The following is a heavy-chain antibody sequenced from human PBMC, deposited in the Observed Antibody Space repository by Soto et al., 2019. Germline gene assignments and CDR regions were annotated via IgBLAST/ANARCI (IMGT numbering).Heavy chain of an antibody. J-gene: IGHJ6*02. CDR3: AKRTTVTTPENYYYYYGMDV. CDR2: ISGSGGST. CDR1: GFTFSSYA. D-gene: IGHD4-17*01. Sequence: PGGSLRLSCAASGFTFSSYAMSWVRQAPGKGLEWVSAISGSGGSTYYADSVKGRFTISRDNSKDTLYLQMNSLRAEDTAVYYCAKRTTVTTPENYYYYYGMDVWGQGTTVTVSS. V-gene: IGHV3-23*01.